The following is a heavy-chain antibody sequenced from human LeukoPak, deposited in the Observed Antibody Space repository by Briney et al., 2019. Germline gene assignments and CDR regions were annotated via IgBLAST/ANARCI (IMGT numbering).Heavy chain of an antibody. CDR1: GGSISSYY. CDR2: LYYSGST. D-gene: IGHD5-24*01. CDR3: ARDRRDSYNYGYSDAFDI. J-gene: IGHJ3*02. V-gene: IGHV4-59*01. Sequence: SETLSLTCTVSGGSISSYYWNWIRQPPGKGLEWIGYLYYSGSTNYNPSLKSRVTISVDTSKNQFSLKLTSVTAADTAVYYCARDRRDSYNYGYSDAFDIWGQGTMVTVSS.